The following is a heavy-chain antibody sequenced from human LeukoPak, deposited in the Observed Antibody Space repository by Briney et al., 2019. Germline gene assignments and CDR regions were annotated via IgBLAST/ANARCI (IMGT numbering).Heavy chain of an antibody. CDR3: AKDSNIVVVIAILPPGY. Sequence: GGSLRLSCAASGFTFSSYDMHWVRQAPGKGLEWVAFIRYDGSNKYYADSVKGRFTISRDNSKNTLYLQMNSLRAEDTAVYYCAKDSNIVVVIAILPPGYWGQGTLVTVSS. CDR2: IRYDGSNK. J-gene: IGHJ4*02. CDR1: GFTFSSYD. D-gene: IGHD2-21*01. V-gene: IGHV3-30*02.